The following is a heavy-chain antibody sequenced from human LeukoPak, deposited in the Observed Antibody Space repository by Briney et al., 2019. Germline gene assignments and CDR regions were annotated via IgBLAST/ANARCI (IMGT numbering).Heavy chain of an antibody. V-gene: IGHV4-59*01. J-gene: IGHJ5*02. CDR2: IYYSGST. CDR3: ARDLTADIWFDP. Sequence: SETLSLTCAVSGCSISTYYLSWIRQPPGKGLQWVGDIYYSGSTNYNPSLKSRVTMSVDTSKNQFSLKLSSVTAADTAVYYCARDLTADIWFDPWGQGTLVTVSS. CDR1: GCSISTYY.